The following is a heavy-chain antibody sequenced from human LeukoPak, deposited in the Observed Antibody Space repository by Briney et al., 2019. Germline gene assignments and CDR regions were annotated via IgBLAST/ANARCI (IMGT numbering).Heavy chain of an antibody. V-gene: IGHV3-74*01. CDR2: INTDGTVT. CDR1: GFTFSKYW. D-gene: IGHD6-19*01. J-gene: IGHJ4*02. CDR3: ATKQWLAPPPDS. Sequence: GGSLRLSCAASGFTFSKYWMLWVRQAPGKGLESVSRINTDGTVTTYADSVKGRFTVSRDNADNIMFLQMNSVRDEDTAVYYCATKQWLAPPPDSWGQGTPVTVSS.